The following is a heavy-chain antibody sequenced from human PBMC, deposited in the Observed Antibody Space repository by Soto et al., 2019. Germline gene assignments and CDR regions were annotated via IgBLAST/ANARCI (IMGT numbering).Heavy chain of an antibody. CDR3: ARDKSEIFGVPQPRGLFDY. V-gene: IGHV1-3*01. J-gene: IGHJ4*02. CDR1: GYTFTSYA. D-gene: IGHD3-3*01. CDR2: INAGNGNT. Sequence: QVQLVQSGAEVKKPGASVKVSCKASGYTFTSYAMHWVRQAPGQRLEWMGWINAGNGNTKYSQKFQGRVTITRDTSATKAYVGVSSLRSADTAGYFCARDKSEIFGVPQPRGLFDYWGQGTLVTVSA.